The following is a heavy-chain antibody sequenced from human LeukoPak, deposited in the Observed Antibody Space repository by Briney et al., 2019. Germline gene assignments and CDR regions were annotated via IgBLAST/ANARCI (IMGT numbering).Heavy chain of an antibody. CDR2: IYPSDSDT. V-gene: IGHV5-51*01. CDR1: GYTFSIYW. D-gene: IGHD3-10*01. Sequence: GESLKISCKGSGYTFSIYWIGWVRQMPGKGLEWMGIIYPSDSDTRYSPSFQGQVTISADKSISTAYLQWSSLKASDTAMYYCARPHVGYGSGSYYTYYFDYWGQGTLVTVSS. CDR3: ARPHVGYGSGSYYTYYFDY. J-gene: IGHJ4*02.